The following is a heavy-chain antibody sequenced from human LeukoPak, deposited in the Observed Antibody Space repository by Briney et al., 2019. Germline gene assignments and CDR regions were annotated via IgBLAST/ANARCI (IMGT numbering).Heavy chain of an antibody. CDR1: GYSFTSYW. CDR2: IDPSDSYT. V-gene: IGHV5-10-1*01. Sequence: GESLKISCKGSGYSFTSYWISWVRQMPGKGLEWMERIDPSDSYTNYSPSFQGHVTISADKSISTAYLQWSSLKASDTAMYYCASCITGTTGHYYYGMDVWGQGTTVTVSS. D-gene: IGHD1-7*01. J-gene: IGHJ6*02. CDR3: ASCITGTTGHYYYGMDV.